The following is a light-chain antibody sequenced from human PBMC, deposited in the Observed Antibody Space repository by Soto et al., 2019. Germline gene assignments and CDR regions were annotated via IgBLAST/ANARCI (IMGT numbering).Light chain of an antibody. V-gene: IGKV3-11*01. CDR1: QSVDIY. CDR2: DAS. J-gene: IGKJ5*01. Sequence: ETVLTQSPATLSLSPGETATLSCRASQSVDIYVAWYQQKPGQAPRLLIWDASNRATGIPARFSGRGSGTDLPLTIRRLGPEEFRVYYCQPRKDRAPLTFRQGERLE. CDR3: QPRKDRAPLT.